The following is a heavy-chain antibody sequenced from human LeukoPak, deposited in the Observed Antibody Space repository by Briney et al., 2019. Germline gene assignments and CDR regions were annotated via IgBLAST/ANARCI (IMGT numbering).Heavy chain of an antibody. Sequence: SETLSLTCTVSGGSISSSSYYWGWIRQPPGKGLEWIGSIYYSGSTYYNPSLKSRVTISVDTSKNQFSLKLRSVTAADTAVYYCARHPCSGGSCPLDYYYYYGMDVWGQGPRSPSP. CDR2: IYYSGST. CDR3: ARHPCSGGSCPLDYYYYYGMDV. D-gene: IGHD2-15*01. V-gene: IGHV4-39*01. CDR1: GGSISSSSYY. J-gene: IGHJ6*02.